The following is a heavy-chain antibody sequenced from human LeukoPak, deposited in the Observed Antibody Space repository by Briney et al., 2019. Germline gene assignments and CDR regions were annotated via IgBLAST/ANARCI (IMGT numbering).Heavy chain of an antibody. D-gene: IGHD4-17*01. CDR1: GITFNTCA. J-gene: IGHJ4*02. Sequence: GGPLRLFCAASGITFNTCAVTWLPQAPGRAREGVSSINCSGSGTVYADSVQGRYTISRANYKDTLYLQMHSLRVEDTAVYYCEKALIWGLTTVSHFDYWGQGTLVTVSS. V-gene: IGHV3-23*01. CDR2: INCSGSGT. CDR3: EKALIWGLTTVSHFDY.